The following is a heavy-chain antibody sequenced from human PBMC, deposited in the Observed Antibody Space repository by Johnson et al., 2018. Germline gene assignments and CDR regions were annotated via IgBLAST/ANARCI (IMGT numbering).Heavy chain of an antibody. CDR3: VTDNHENGDYLGAFDI. D-gene: IGHD4-17*01. J-gene: IGHJ3*02. V-gene: IGHV3-15*07. CDR1: GFGFSGTW. Sequence: VQLVESGGGLVKPGGSLRLSCAASGFGFSGTWMDWVRQAPGKGVEWVGRIKNGGTTDYAAPVEGRLSISRDYSKNMVYLQMNSLKNEDPAVYYCVTDNHENGDYLGAFDIGGQGTMVTVSS. CDR2: IKNGGTT.